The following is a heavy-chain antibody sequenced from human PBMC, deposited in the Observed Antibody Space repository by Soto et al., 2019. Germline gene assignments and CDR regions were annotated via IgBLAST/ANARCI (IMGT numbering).Heavy chain of an antibody. V-gene: IGHV3-48*01. CDR2: ISSSSSTI. J-gene: IGHJ4*02. D-gene: IGHD1-26*01. CDR1: GFTFSSYS. Sequence: GGSLRLSCAASGFTFSSYSMNWVRQAPGKGLEWVSYISSSSSTIYYADSVKGRFTISRDNAKNSLYLQMNSLRAEDTAVYYCAGKQWEPSGNYXFDYWGQGTLVTVSS. CDR3: AGKQWEPSGNYXFDY.